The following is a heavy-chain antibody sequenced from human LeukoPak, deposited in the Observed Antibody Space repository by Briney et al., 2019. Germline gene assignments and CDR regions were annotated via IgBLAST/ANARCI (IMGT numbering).Heavy chain of an antibody. CDR1: GGSISSGGYY. CDR3: ARWVGAGYYYMDV. Sequence: SETLSLTCTVSGGSISSGGYYWSWLRQHPGKGLEWIGYIYYSGSTYYNPSLKSRFTISVDTSKNQFSLKLSSVTAADTAVYYCARWVGAGYYYMDVWGKGTTVTVSS. CDR2: IYYSGST. D-gene: IGHD4-17*01. J-gene: IGHJ6*03. V-gene: IGHV4-31*03.